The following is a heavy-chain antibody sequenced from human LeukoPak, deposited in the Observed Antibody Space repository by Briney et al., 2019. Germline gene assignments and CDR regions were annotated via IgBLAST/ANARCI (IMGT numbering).Heavy chain of an antibody. CDR2: ISSSSSYI. Sequence: PGGSLRLSCAASGFTFSSYSMNWVRQAPGKGLEWVSSISSSSSYIYYADSVKGRFTISRDNAKNSLYLQMNSLRADDTAVYYCARDLVQLWSKDFWGQGTLVTVSS. J-gene: IGHJ4*02. CDR1: GFTFSSYS. CDR3: ARDLVQLWSKDF. D-gene: IGHD5-18*01. V-gene: IGHV3-21*01.